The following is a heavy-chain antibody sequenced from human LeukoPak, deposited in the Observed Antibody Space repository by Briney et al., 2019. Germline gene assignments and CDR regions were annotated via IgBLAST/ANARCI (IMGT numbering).Heavy chain of an antibody. D-gene: IGHD3-22*01. CDR1: GGSLSSGPYY. Sequence: PSETLSLTCAVSGGSLSSGPYYWGWLRQPPGKGLEWLGSMYYSGDTYYKPSLQSRATISGDPSKNQFSLKLSSVTAADTAVYYCARLRATLTVVVTLFDSWGQGTLVTVSS. J-gene: IGHJ4*02. CDR3: ARLRATLTVVVTLFDS. CDR2: MYYSGDT. V-gene: IGHV4-39*01.